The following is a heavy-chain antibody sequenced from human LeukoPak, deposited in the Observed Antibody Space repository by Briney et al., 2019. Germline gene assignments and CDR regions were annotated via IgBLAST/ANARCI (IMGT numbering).Heavy chain of an antibody. J-gene: IGHJ5*02. Sequence: KPSETLSLTCTVSGDSVTTYYWSWIRQPPGKGLEWIGYIYYSGSTNYNPYSGSTNYNPSLKSRVTISVDTSKNQFSLKLSSVTAADTAVYYCARQVAGGNTALDPWGQGTLVTVSS. D-gene: IGHD5-18*01. CDR3: ARQVAGGNTALDP. CDR2: IYYSGSTNYNPYSGST. V-gene: IGHV4-59*08. CDR1: GDSVTTYY.